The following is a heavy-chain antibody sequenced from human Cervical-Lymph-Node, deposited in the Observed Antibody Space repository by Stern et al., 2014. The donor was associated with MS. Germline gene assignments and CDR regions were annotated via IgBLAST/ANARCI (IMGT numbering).Heavy chain of an antibody. CDR1: GASITSHF. V-gene: IGHV4-59*11. CDR2: IYYRGTT. J-gene: IGHJ5*02. Sequence: DQLVESGPGLLRPSETLSLTCNVSGASITSHFWSWIRQPPGKGLEWVGYIYYRGTTNSNASLNGRVDISIHKSTTQLSLRLSSVTAADTAVYYCARATDLWGQGSLVTVSS. CDR3: ARATDL.